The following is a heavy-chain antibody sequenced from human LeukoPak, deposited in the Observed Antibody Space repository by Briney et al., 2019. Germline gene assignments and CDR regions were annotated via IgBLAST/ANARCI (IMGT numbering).Heavy chain of an antibody. CDR1: GFTFSSYG. V-gene: IGHV3-30*02. CDR2: IRYDGSNK. J-gene: IGHJ5*02. CDR3: AKDYSKTSYYGSGTYYRPNWFDP. Sequence: WGSLRLSCAASGFTFSSYGMHWVRQAPGKGLEWVAFIRYDGSNKYYADSVKGRFTISRDNSKNTLYLQMNSLRAEDTAVYYCAKDYSKTSYYGSGTYYRPNWFDPWGQGTLVTVSS. D-gene: IGHD3-10*01.